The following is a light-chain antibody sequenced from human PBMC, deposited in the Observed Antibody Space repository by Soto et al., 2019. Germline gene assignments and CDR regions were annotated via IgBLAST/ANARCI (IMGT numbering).Light chain of an antibody. J-gene: IGKJ1*01. CDR1: QSVSSNY. CDR2: GAS. CDR3: QQYGTSPWT. V-gene: IGKV3-20*01. Sequence: EIVLTQSPGTLSLSPGERATLSCRGSQSVSSNYLAWYQQKPGQAPRLLIYGASSRATGIPDRFGGSGSGTAFTLTISRLEPEDFALYYCQQYGTSPWTFGQGTKVEIK.